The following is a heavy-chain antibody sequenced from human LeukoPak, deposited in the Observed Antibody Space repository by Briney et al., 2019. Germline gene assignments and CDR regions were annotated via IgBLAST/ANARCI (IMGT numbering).Heavy chain of an antibody. V-gene: IGHV3-21*01. CDR2: ISSSSSYI. CDR1: GFTFSSCS. J-gene: IGHJ4*02. Sequence: PGGSLRLSCADSGFTFSSCSMNWVRQAPGKGLEWVSSISSSSSYIYYADSVKGRFTISRDNAKNSLYLQMNSLRAEDTAVYYRARLVRIVGAAVFDYWGQGTLVTVSS. CDR3: ARLVRIVGAAVFDY. D-gene: IGHD1-26*01.